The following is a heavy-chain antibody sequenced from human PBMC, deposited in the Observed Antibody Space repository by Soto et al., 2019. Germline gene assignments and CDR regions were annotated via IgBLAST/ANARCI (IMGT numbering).Heavy chain of an antibody. D-gene: IGHD3-3*01. CDR3: AMFSGFFTLSPFDL. CDR1: GDSISSVNW. V-gene: IGHV4-4*02. Sequence: SETLSLTCDVSGDSISSVNWWGCVRQPPGQGLEWIGEIYHTGTTNYNPSLQSRLTLSVDKSKNQLSLNLTSVTAADTAVYYCAMFSGFFTLSPFDLWGQGSLVTVSS. CDR2: IYHTGTT. J-gene: IGHJ5*02.